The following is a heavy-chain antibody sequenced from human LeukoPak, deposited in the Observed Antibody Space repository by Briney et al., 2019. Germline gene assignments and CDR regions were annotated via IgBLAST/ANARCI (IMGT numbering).Heavy chain of an antibody. D-gene: IGHD6-13*01. V-gene: IGHV3-11*04. Sequence: GGSLRLSCAASGFTYSDYYMSWIRQAPGKELEWVSYISSSGSTIYYADSVKGRFTISRDNAKNSLYLQMNSLRAEDTAVYYCAHYSSSWYSPDDAFDIWGQGTMVTVSS. CDR3: AHYSSSWYSPDDAFDI. CDR1: GFTYSDYY. J-gene: IGHJ3*02. CDR2: ISSSGSTI.